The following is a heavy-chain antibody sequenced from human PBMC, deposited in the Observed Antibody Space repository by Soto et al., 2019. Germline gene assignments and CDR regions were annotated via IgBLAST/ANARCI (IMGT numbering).Heavy chain of an antibody. V-gene: IGHV3-30*18. Sequence: GGSLRLSCAASGFTFSSYGMHWVRQAPGKGLEWVAVISYDGSNKYYADSVKGRFTISRDNSKNTLYLQMNSLRAEDTAVYYCAKDPYDFWSGYYYYYYYGMDVWGQGTTVTVSS. CDR3: AKDPYDFWSGYYYYYYYGMDV. J-gene: IGHJ6*02. CDR2: ISYDGSNK. CDR1: GFTFSSYG. D-gene: IGHD3-3*01.